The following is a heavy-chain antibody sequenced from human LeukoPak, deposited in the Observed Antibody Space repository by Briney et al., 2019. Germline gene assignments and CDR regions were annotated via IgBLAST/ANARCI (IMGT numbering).Heavy chain of an antibody. CDR2: ISVSGGST. V-gene: IGHV3-23*01. J-gene: IGHJ4*02. CDR1: GFTFSSYA. D-gene: IGHD3-3*01. CDR3: AKRWYDFWSGYPWMTRY. Sequence: GGSLRLSCAASGFTFSSYAMSWVRQAPGKGLEWVSAISVSGGSTYYADSVKGRSTISRDNSKNTLYLQMNSLRAEDTAVYYCAKRWYDFWSGYPWMTRYWGQGTLVTVSS.